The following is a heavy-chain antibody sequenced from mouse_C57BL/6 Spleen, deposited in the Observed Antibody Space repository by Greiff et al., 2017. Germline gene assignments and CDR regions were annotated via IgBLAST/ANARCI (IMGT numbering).Heavy chain of an antibody. Sequence: QVQLQQSGAELVKPGASVTMSCKASGYTFTTYPIEWMKQNHGKSLEWIGNFHPYNDDTKYNEKFNGKATLTVEKSSSTVYLELSRLTSDDSAVYYCARSGGYGYYFDYWGQGTTLTVSS. CDR3: ARSGGYGYYFDY. D-gene: IGHD3-1*01. V-gene: IGHV1-47*01. CDR1: GYTFTTYP. J-gene: IGHJ2*01. CDR2: FHPYNDDT.